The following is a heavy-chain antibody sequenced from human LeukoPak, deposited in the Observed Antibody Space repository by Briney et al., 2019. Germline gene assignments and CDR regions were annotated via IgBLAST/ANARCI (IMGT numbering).Heavy chain of an antibody. CDR1: GYTFTNYW. J-gene: IGHJ3*02. D-gene: IGHD3-22*01. Sequence: GEFLKISCMGSGYTFTNYWIGWVRQMPGKGLEWMGSIYPGDSDTRYSPSFQGQVTMSADKSISTAYLQWSSLKASDTAMYYCARLRGDSSGYYYRGAFDIWGQGTMVTVSS. V-gene: IGHV5-51*01. CDR3: ARLRGDSSGYYYRGAFDI. CDR2: IYPGDSDT.